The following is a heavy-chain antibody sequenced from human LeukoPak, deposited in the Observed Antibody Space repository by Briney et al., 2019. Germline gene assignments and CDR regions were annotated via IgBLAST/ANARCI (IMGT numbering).Heavy chain of an antibody. CDR2: IIPILGIA. Sequence: SVKVSCKASGGTFSSYAISGVRQAPGQGLEWMGRIIPILGIANYAQQFQGRVTITADKSTSTAYMELSSLRSEDTAVYYCARLQGGTDYWGQGTLVTVSS. V-gene: IGHV1-69*04. J-gene: IGHJ4*02. CDR3: ARLQGGTDY. CDR1: GGTFSSYA. D-gene: IGHD1-26*01.